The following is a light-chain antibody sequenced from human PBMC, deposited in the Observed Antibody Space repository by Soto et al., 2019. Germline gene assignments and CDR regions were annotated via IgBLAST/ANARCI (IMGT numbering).Light chain of an antibody. CDR2: LNSDGSH. CDR1: SGHSNYA. J-gene: IGLJ2*01. CDR3: QTWGSGIVV. V-gene: IGLV4-69*01. Sequence: QSVLTQSPSASASLGASVKLTCTLSSGHSNYAIAWHQQQSEKGPRYLMKLNSDGSHSKGDGIPDRFSGSSSGAERYLTISGLQSEDEADYYCQTWGSGIVVFGGGTQLTV.